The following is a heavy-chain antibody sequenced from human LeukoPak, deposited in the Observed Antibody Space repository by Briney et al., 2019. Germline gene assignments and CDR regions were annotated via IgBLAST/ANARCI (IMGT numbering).Heavy chain of an antibody. CDR3: AREDVVRGVIDRYLDY. CDR1: GGSISSSNW. D-gene: IGHD3-10*01. Sequence: SGTLSLTCAVSGGSISSSNWWSWVRQPPGKGLEWIGEIYHSGSTNYNPSLKSRVTISVDKSKNQFSLKPSSVTAADTAVYYCAREDVVRGVIDRYLDYWGQGTLVTVSS. J-gene: IGHJ4*02. V-gene: IGHV4-4*02. CDR2: IYHSGST.